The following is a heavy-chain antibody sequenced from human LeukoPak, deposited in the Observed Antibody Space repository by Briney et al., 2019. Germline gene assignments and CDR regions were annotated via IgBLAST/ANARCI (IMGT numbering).Heavy chain of an antibody. CDR1: GYSISSGYY. J-gene: IGHJ4*02. Sequence: SETLSLTCAVSGYSISSGYYWGWIRQPPGEGLEWIGSIYHSGSTYYNPSLKSRVTISVDTSKNQFSLKLSSVTAADTAVYYCARGTTFFDYWGQGTLVTVSS. CDR2: IYHSGST. V-gene: IGHV4-38-2*01. D-gene: IGHD1-1*01. CDR3: ARGTTFFDY.